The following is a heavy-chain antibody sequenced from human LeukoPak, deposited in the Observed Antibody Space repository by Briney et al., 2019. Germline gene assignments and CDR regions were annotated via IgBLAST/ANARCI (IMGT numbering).Heavy chain of an antibody. Sequence: RSSETLSLTCTVSGGSISSSSYYWGWIRQRPGKGLEWIGSIYYSGSTYYNPFLKGRVTISVDTSKNQFSLKLSSVTAADTAVYYCATYDYVWGSYRYYFEYGGQGTLVTVSS. J-gene: IGHJ4*02. CDR2: IYYSGST. D-gene: IGHD3-16*02. CDR1: GGSISSSSYY. V-gene: IGHV4-39*07. CDR3: ATYDYVWGSYRYYFEY.